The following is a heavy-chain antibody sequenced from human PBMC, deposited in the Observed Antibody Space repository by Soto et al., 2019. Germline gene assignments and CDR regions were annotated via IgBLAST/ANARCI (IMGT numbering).Heavy chain of an antibody. CDR3: ARDWDSSSWSHYFDY. D-gene: IGHD6-13*01. Sequence: GGSLRLSCAASGFTFSSYGMHWVRQAPGKGLEWVAVIWYDGSNKYYADSVKGRFTISRDNSKNTLYLQMNSLRAEDTAVYYCARDWDSSSWSHYFDYWGQGTLVTVSS. J-gene: IGHJ4*02. CDR1: GFTFSSYG. V-gene: IGHV3-33*01. CDR2: IWYDGSNK.